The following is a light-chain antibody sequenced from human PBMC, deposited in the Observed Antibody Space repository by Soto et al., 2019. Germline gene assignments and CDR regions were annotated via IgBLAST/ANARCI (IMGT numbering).Light chain of an antibody. CDR1: QSVTTQ. Sequence: EIVLTQSPGTLSLSPGERATLSCRASQSVTTQLAWYQQKPGQAPRLIIHGASSRATGVPDRITGSGFGTDFTLSISRLEPEDFAVYYCQQYGGSTRTFGQGTKVDIK. CDR3: QQYGGSTRT. V-gene: IGKV3-20*01. CDR2: GAS. J-gene: IGKJ1*01.